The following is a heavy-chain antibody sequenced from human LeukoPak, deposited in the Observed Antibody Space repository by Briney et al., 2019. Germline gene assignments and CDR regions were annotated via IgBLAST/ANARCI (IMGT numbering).Heavy chain of an antibody. Sequence: GASVKVSCKASGGTFSSYAISWVRQAPGQGLEWMGGIIPIFGTANYAQKFQGRVTITADESTGTAYMELSSLRSEDTAVYYCARQGLVTDYFDYWGQGTLVTVSS. CDR2: IIPIFGTA. D-gene: IGHD1-14*01. J-gene: IGHJ4*02. V-gene: IGHV1-69*13. CDR3: ARQGLVTDYFDY. CDR1: GGTFSSYA.